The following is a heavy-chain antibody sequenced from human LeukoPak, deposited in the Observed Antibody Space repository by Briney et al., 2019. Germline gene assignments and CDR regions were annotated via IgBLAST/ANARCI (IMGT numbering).Heavy chain of an antibody. J-gene: IGHJ4*02. CDR3: ASNGPGRDGYNYGDY. V-gene: IGHV4-34*01. CDR1: GGSFSGYY. D-gene: IGHD5-24*01. CDR2: INHSGST. Sequence: SETLSLTCAVYGGSFSGYYWSWIRQPPGKGLEWIREINHSGSTNYNPSLKSRVTISVDTSKNQFSLKLSSVTAADTAVYYCASNGPGRDGYNYGDYWGQGTLVTVSS.